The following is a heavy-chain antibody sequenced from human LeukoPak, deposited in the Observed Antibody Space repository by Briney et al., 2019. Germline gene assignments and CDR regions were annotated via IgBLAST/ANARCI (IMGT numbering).Heavy chain of an antibody. Sequence: GGSLRLSCAASGFTFSSYAMSWVRQAPGKGLEWVSVIYSGGSTYYADSVKGRFTISRDNSKNTLYLQMNSLRAEDTAVYYCAKDFYDSSGKPPYYFDYWGEGTLVTVSS. V-gene: IGHV3-23*03. CDR1: GFTFSSYA. CDR3: AKDFYDSSGKPPYYFDY. D-gene: IGHD3-22*01. J-gene: IGHJ4*02. CDR2: IYSGGST.